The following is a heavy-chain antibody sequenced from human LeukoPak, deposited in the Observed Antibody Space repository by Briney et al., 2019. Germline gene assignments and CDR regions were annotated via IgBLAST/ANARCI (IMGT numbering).Heavy chain of an antibody. CDR1: GFTFSSYS. Sequence: PGGSLRLSCAASGFTFSSYSMNWVRQAPGKGLGWVSYISSSSSTIYYADSVKGRFTISRDNAKNSLYLQMNSLRDEDTAVYYCARPHYYDSSGYYVYWGQGTLVTVSS. J-gene: IGHJ4*02. CDR3: ARPHYYDSSGYYVY. V-gene: IGHV3-48*02. D-gene: IGHD3-22*01. CDR2: ISSSSSTI.